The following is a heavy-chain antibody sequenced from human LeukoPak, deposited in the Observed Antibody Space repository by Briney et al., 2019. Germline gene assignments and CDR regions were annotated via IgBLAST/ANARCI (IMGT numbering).Heavy chain of an antibody. Sequence: SETLSLTCTVSGGSISSFYWSCIWQPPGKGLEWIGYIYYSGSTNYNPSLKSRVTISVDTSKNQFSLKLSSVTAADTAVYYCARHGTSGTNLNWFDPWGQGTLVTVSS. CDR2: IYYSGST. V-gene: IGHV4-59*01. CDR3: ARHGTSGTNLNWFDP. D-gene: IGHD1-1*01. J-gene: IGHJ5*02. CDR1: GGSISSFY.